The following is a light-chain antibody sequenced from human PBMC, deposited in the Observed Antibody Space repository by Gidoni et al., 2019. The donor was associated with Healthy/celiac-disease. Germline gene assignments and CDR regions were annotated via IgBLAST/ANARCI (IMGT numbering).Light chain of an antibody. J-gene: IGLJ3*02. CDR1: ALPKQY. Sequence: GSVSPGQTARITCSGDALPKQYAYWYQQKPGQAPVLVIYKDSERPSGIPERFSGSSSGTTVTLTISGVQAEDEADYYCQSADSSGTFVFGGGTKLTVL. CDR3: QSADSSGTFV. CDR2: KDS. V-gene: IGLV3-25*03.